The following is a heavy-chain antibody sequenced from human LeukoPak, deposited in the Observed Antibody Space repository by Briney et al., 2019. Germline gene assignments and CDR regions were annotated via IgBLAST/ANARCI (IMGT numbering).Heavy chain of an antibody. CDR2: IIPILGIA. CDR3: AIPYYDILTNFDY. V-gene: IGHV1-69*10. CDR1: GYTFTGYY. D-gene: IGHD3-9*01. J-gene: IGHJ4*02. Sequence: ASVKVSCKASGYTFTGYYMHWVRQAPGQGLEWMGGIIPILGIANYAQKFQGRVTITADKSTSTAYMELSSLRSEDTAVYYCAIPYYDILTNFDYWGQGTLVTVSS.